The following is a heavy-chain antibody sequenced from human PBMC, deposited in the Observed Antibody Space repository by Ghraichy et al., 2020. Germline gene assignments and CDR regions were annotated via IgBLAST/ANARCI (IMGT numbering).Heavy chain of an antibody. D-gene: IGHD3-10*01. J-gene: IGHJ4*02. Sequence: GALNISCAASGFTFSTYSMNWVRQAPGKGLEWVSYIVSTTSAVFNADSVKGRFTVSRDNAKNSLYLQMNSLRAEDTAVYYCARQGGFGELDYWGQGTLVTVSS. CDR1: GFTFSTYS. CDR3: ARQGGFGELDY. CDR2: IVSTTSAV. V-gene: IGHV3-48*01.